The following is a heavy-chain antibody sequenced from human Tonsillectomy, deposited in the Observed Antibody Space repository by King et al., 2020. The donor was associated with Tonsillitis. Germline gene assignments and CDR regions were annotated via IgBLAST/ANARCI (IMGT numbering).Heavy chain of an antibody. D-gene: IGHD3-16*01. CDR3: AKGLYTGYYYYYGMDV. V-gene: IGHV3-30*18. J-gene: IGHJ6*02. CDR2: ISYDGSNK. CDR1: GFTFSIYG. Sequence: QLVQSGGGVVQPGRSLRLSCAASGFTFSIYGMHWVRQAPGKGLEWVAVISYDGSNKYYADSVKGRFTISRDNSKNTLYLQMNSLRAEDTAVYYCAKGLYTGYYYYYGMDVWGQGTTVTVSS.